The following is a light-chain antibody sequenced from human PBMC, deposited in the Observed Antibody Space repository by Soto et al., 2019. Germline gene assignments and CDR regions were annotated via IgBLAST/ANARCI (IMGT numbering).Light chain of an antibody. CDR1: QSVSSSY. CDR2: GAS. Sequence: EVVLTQSPGTLSLSPGERATLSCRASQSVSSSYLAWYQQKPGQAPRLLIYGASLRATGIPDRFSGSGSGTDFTITISRLEPEDFAVYYCQQYGDSYTFGQGTKLEIK. V-gene: IGKV3-20*01. J-gene: IGKJ2*01. CDR3: QQYGDSYT.